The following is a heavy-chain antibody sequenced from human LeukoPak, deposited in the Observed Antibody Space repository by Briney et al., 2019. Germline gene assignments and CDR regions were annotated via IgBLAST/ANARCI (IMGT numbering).Heavy chain of an antibody. CDR1: GFTFDAYG. CDR2: ISGSGGTT. J-gene: IGHJ4*02. V-gene: IGHV3-23*01. Sequence: PGGSLRLSCAAPGFTFDAYGMSWVRQAPGKGLEWVSAISGSGGTTYYADSVKGRFTISRDNSKNTLYLQMNSLRVEDTAVYYCAKALRQLAYYFDYWGQGTLVTVSS. D-gene: IGHD6-13*01. CDR3: AKALRQLAYYFDY.